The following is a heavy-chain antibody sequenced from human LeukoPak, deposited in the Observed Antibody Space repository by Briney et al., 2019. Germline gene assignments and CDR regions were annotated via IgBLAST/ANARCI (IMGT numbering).Heavy chain of an antibody. J-gene: IGHJ5*02. Sequence: PSENLFPTCSVSGGSISSSFFYWGWVRPPPRKGLGWVGAIYYCGTTYQNPSLRSRVTISVDTSKNQFSLKLSSVTAADTAVYFCARGSGTFYYDSSGYLNYFDPWGQGTLVTVSS. D-gene: IGHD3-22*01. CDR2: IYYCGTT. CDR1: GGSISSSFFY. CDR3: ARGSGTFYYDSSGYLNYFDP. V-gene: IGHV4-39*01.